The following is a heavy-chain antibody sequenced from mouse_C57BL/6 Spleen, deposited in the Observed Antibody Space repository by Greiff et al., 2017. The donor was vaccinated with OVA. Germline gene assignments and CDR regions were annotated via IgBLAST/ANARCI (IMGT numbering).Heavy chain of an antibody. CDR1: GYTFTSYW. J-gene: IGHJ3*01. CDR2: IYPGNSDT. D-gene: IGHD2-1*01. V-gene: IGHV1-5*01. CDR3: TDGNYDGFAY. Sequence: EVQLQQSGTVLARPGASVKMSCKTSGYTFTSYWMHWVKQRPGQGLEWIGAIYPGNSDTSYNQKFKGKATLTAVTSASTAYMELSSLTNEDSAVYYCTDGNYDGFAYWGQGTLVTVSA.